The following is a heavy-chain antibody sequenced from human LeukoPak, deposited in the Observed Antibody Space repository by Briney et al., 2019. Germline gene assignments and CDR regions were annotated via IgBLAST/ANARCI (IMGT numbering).Heavy chain of an antibody. CDR2: INHSGST. D-gene: IGHD6-13*01. J-gene: IGHJ6*03. Sequence: PSETLSLTCAVYGGSFSGYYWSWMRQPPGKGLEWIGEINHSGSTNYNPSLKSRVTISVDTSKNQFSLKLSSVTAADTAVYYCAREWGAAAGTGYYYMDVWGKGTTVTVSS. V-gene: IGHV4-34*01. CDR3: AREWGAAAGTGYYYMDV. CDR1: GGSFSGYY.